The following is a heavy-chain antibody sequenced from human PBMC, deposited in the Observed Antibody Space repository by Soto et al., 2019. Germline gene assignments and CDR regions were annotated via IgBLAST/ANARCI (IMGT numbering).Heavy chain of an antibody. J-gene: IGHJ4*02. CDR3: ARAPEPYSSSPPFAY. Sequence: GGSLRLSCAASGLTFSSYAMHWVCQAPGKGLEWVAVISYDGSNKYYADSVKGRFTISRDNSKNTLYLQMNSLRAEDTAVYYCARAPEPYSSSPPFAYRGKGTLVTVSS. V-gene: IGHV3-30-3*01. CDR2: ISYDGSNK. CDR1: GLTFSSYA. D-gene: IGHD6-6*01.